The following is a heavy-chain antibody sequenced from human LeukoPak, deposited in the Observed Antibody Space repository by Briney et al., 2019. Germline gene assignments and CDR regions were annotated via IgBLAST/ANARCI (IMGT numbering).Heavy chain of an antibody. CDR3: ARDANFGYDAFDI. Sequence: GGSLRLSCAASGFTFSNCWMHWVRQAPGKGLEWVSRIESDGSRKSYADSVKGRFTISRDNAKNTLYLQMNSLRAEDTAVYYCARDANFGYDAFDIWGQGTMVTVSS. CDR1: GFTFSNCW. J-gene: IGHJ3*02. V-gene: IGHV3-74*01. D-gene: IGHD3-10*01. CDR2: IESDGSRK.